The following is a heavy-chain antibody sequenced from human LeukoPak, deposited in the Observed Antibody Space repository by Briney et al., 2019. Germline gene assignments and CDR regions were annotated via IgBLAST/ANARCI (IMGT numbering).Heavy chain of an antibody. D-gene: IGHD3-3*01. CDR3: ARGHYDFWSGPYFDY. CDR1: GFTVSSNY. V-gene: IGHV3-53*04. CDR2: IYSGGST. Sequence: RGSLRLSCAASGFTVSSNYMSWARQAPGKGLEWVSVIYSGGSTYYADSVKGRFTISRHNSKNTLYLQMNSLRAEDTAVYYCARGHYDFWSGPYFDYWGQGTLVTVSS. J-gene: IGHJ4*02.